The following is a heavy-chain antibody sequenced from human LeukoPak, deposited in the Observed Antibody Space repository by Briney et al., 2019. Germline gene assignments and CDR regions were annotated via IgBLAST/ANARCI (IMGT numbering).Heavy chain of an antibody. J-gene: IGHJ4*02. CDR2: INPNSGGT. CDR3: ARDVARAAADPIFDY. D-gene: IGHD6-13*01. CDR1: GYTFTGYY. V-gene: IGHV1-2*02. Sequence: ASVKVSCKASGYTFTGYYMHWVRQAPGQGLEWMGWINPNSGGTNYAQKFQGRVTMTRDTSISTAYMELSRLRSDDTAVYYCARDVARAAADPIFDYWGQGTLVTVSS.